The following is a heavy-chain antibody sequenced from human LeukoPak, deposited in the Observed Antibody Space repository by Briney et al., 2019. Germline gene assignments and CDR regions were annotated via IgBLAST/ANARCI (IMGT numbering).Heavy chain of an antibody. CDR1: GGSFSGYY. V-gene: IGHV4-34*01. D-gene: IGHD3-3*01. J-gene: IGHJ4*02. CDR3: ARSEGGRKYYDFWSGYYRY. Sequence: SETLSLTCAVYGGSFSGYYWSWIRQPPGKGLEWIGEINHSGSTSYNPSLKSRVTISVGTSKNQFSLKLSSVTAADTAVYYCARSEGGRKYYDFWSGYYRYWGQGTLVTVSS. CDR2: INHSGST.